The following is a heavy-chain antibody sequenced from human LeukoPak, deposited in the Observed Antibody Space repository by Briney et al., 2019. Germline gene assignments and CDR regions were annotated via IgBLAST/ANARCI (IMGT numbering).Heavy chain of an antibody. CDR1: GGTFSSYA. V-gene: IGHV1-69*10. CDR3: ARVNGGNSYDAFDI. CDR2: IIPILGIA. J-gene: IGHJ3*02. Sequence: SVKVSCKASGGTFSSYAISWVRQAAGQGLEWMGLIIPILGIANYAQKFQGRVTITADKSTRTAYMELSSLRSEDTAVYYCARVNGGNSYDAFDIWGQGTMVTVSS. D-gene: IGHD4-23*01.